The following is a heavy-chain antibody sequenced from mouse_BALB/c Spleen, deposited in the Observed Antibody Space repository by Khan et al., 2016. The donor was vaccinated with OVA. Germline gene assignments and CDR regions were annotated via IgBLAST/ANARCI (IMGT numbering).Heavy chain of an antibody. J-gene: IGHJ2*01. Sequence: EVQLQESGPGLVKPSQSLSITCTVTGYSINSDYAWNWIRQFPGNKLEWMGYISSSGSTSYNPSLKSRIAINRDTSKNKFSLQLNSVTTDDTATYVCAIVGNSYVDYWGQGTTLTVSS. CDR1: GYSINSDYA. CDR3: AIVGNSYVDY. CDR2: ISSSGST. D-gene: IGHD1-3*01. V-gene: IGHV3-2*02.